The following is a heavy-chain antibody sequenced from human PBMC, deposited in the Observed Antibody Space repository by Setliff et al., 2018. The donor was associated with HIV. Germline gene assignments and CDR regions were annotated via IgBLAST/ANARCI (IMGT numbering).Heavy chain of an antibody. D-gene: IGHD2-2*01. CDR1: GFTFSSYE. CDR3: ARGEPTILIEPAAFFDY. CDR2: ISSSDNTI. Sequence: GGSLRLSCAASGFTFSSYEMNWVRQAPGKGLEWVSYISSSDNTIHYADSGSGRFTISRDNAKNSLYLQMNSLRAEDTPVYYCARGEPTILIEPAAFFDYWGQGTLVTVSS. J-gene: IGHJ4*02. V-gene: IGHV3-48*03.